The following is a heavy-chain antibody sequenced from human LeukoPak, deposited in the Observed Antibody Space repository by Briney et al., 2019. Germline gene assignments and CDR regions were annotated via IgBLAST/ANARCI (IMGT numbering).Heavy chain of an antibody. D-gene: IGHD6-6*01. CDR3: ARNAAARGLYYYYMDV. CDR2: IYHSGST. CDR1: GYSISSGYY. Sequence: SETLSLTCTVSGYSISSGYYWGWIRQPPGKGLEWIGSIYHSGSTYYNPSLKSRVTISVDTSKNQFSLKLSSVTAADTAAYYCARNAAARGLYYYYMDVWGKGTTVTVSS. J-gene: IGHJ6*03. V-gene: IGHV4-38-2*02.